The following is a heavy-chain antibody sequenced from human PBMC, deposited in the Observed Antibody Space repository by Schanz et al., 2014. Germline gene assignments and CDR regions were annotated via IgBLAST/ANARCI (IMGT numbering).Heavy chain of an antibody. J-gene: IGHJ4*02. CDR3: ASSGAGYSSSWDFDY. CDR1: GGTFSSYT. V-gene: IGHV1-69*02. D-gene: IGHD6-13*01. Sequence: QVQLVQSGAEVKKPGSSVKVSCKASGGTFSSYTISWVRQAPGQGLEWMGRIISILGIPNYAQKFQGRVTMTTDTSTSTSYMELTSLRFDDTAVYYCASSGAGYSSSWDFDYWGQGTLVTVSS. CDR2: IISILGIP.